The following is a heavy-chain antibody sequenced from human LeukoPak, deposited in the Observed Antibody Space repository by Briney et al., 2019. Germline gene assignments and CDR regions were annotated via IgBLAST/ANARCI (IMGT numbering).Heavy chain of an antibody. D-gene: IGHD6-13*01. Sequence: PSETLSLTCTVSGYSISSGYYWGWIRQPPGKGLEWIGGIYHSGSTYYNPSLKSRVTISVDTSKNQFSLKLTSVTAADTAVYYCARSTGYSSTTPFDYWGQGTLVTVSS. V-gene: IGHV4-38-2*02. CDR3: ARSTGYSSTTPFDY. CDR1: GYSISSGYY. CDR2: IYHSGST. J-gene: IGHJ4*02.